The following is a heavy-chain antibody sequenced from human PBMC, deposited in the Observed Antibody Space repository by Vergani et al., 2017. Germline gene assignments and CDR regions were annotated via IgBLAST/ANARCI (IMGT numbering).Heavy chain of an antibody. CDR2: IVSSGGST. D-gene: IGHD5-12*01. CDR1: GFTFSDFV. Sequence: EVQLLESGGGLVQPGGSLRLSCAASGFTFSDFVMNWVRQAPGKGLEWVASIVSSGGSTYYADSVKGRFTISRDNSKNTLSLHMNNLRAEDTAVYYCARTGFRGYGYYYYYMDVWGKGTTVTVSS. J-gene: IGHJ6*03. V-gene: IGHV3-23*01. CDR3: ARTGFRGYGYYYYYMDV.